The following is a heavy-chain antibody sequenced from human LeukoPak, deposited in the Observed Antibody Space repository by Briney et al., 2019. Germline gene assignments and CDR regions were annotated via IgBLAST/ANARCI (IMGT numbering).Heavy chain of an antibody. D-gene: IGHD2-2*01. J-gene: IGHJ3*02. V-gene: IGHV1-69*05. CDR3: ARYAPYIVGGAAFDI. CDR2: IIPIFGTA. Sequence: GASVKVSCKASGGTFSSYAISWVRQAPGQGLEWMGGIIPIFGTANYAQKFQGRVTITTDESTSTAYMELSSLRSEDTAVYYCARYAPYIVGGAAFDIWGQGTMVTVSS. CDR1: GGTFSSYA.